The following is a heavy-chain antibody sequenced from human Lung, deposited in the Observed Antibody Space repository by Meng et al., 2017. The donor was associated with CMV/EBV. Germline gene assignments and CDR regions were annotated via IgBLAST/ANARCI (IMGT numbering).Heavy chain of an antibody. D-gene: IGHD6-13*01. CDR2: ISYAGSNK. Sequence: SCAASGFTFSNYAMHWVRQAPGKGLQWLAIISYAGSNKYYADSVKGRFTISRDNSKDTLYLEINSLTPEDTAVYYCARGLRSSHWYVDSWGQGTLVTVSS. CDR3: ARGLRSSHWYVDS. J-gene: IGHJ4*02. CDR1: GFTFSNYA. V-gene: IGHV3-30*04.